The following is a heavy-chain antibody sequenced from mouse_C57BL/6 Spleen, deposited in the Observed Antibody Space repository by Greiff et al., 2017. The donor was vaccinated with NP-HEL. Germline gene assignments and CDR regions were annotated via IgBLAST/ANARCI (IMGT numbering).Heavy chain of an antibody. J-gene: IGHJ4*01. Sequence: QLKQSGPELVKPGASVKISCKASGYSFTDYNMNWVKQSNGKSLEWIGVINPNYGTTSYNQKFKGKATLTVDQSSSTAYMQLNSLTSEDSAVYYGARSYYYGSSHYAMDYWGQGTSVTVSS. CDR1: GYSFTDYN. V-gene: IGHV1-39*01. CDR2: INPNYGTT. CDR3: ARSYYYGSSHYAMDY. D-gene: IGHD1-1*01.